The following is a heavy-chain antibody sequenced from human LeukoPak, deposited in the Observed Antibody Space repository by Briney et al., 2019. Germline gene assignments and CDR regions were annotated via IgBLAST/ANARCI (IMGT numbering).Heavy chain of an antibody. J-gene: IGHJ5*02. CDR2: IYHSGST. Sequence: PSETLSLTCTVSGGSVSTDNYYWSWIRQPPGKGLEWIVYIYHSGSTYYNPSLKSRVTISVDRSKNQFSLKLSSVTAADTAVYYWARGGPGHWFDPWGQGTLVTVSS. CDR1: GGSVSTDNYY. V-gene: IGHV4-30-2*01. D-gene: IGHD3-16*01. CDR3: ARGGPGHWFDP.